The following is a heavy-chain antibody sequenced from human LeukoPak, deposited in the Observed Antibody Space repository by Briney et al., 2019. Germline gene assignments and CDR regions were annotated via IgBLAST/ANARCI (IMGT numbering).Heavy chain of an antibody. V-gene: IGHV1-2*04. J-gene: IGHJ4*02. CDR3: ARADMVRGVPFDY. D-gene: IGHD3-10*01. CDR2: ISPNSGGT. CDR1: GYTFTGYY. Sequence: GASVKVSCKASGYTFTGYYMHWVRQAPGQGLEWMGWISPNSGGTNYAQKFQGWVTMTRDTSISTAYMELSRLRSDDTAVYYCARADMVRGVPFDYWGQGTLVTVSS.